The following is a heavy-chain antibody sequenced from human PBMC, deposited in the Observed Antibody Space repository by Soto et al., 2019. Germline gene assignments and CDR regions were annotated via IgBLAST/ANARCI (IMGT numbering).Heavy chain of an antibody. CDR3: AKDVNDGYRRSWSWFDP. CDR1: GFTFSSYA. CDR2: ISGSGGST. V-gene: IGHV3-23*01. J-gene: IGHJ5*02. Sequence: QSGGSLRLSCAASGFTFSSYAMSWVRQAPGKGLEWVSAISGSGGSTYYADSVKGRFTISRDNSKNTLYLQMNSLRAEDTAVYYYAKDVNDGYRRSWSWFDPWGPGTLVTVSS. D-gene: IGHD6-13*01.